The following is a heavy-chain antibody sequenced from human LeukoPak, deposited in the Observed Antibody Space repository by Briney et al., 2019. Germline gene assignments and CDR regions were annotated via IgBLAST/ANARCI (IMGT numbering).Heavy chain of an antibody. CDR3: ARDTTPITPGNWFDP. D-gene: IGHD5-12*01. V-gene: IGHV3-21*04. CDR1: GFTFSSYS. CDR2: ISSSSSYI. J-gene: IGHJ5*02. Sequence: PGGSLRLSCAASGFTFSSYSMNWVRQAPGKGLEWVSSISSSSSYIYYADSVKGRFTISRDNAKNSLYLQMNSLRAEDTAVYYCARDTTPITPGNWFDPWGQGTLVTVSS.